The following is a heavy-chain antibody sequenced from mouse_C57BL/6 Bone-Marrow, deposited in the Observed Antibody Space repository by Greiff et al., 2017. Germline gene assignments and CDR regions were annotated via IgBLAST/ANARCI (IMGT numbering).Heavy chain of an antibody. Sequence: EVKLVESGGDLVKPGGSLKLSCAASGFTFSSYGMSWVRQTPDKRLEWVATISSGGSYTYYPDSVKGRFTISRDNAKNTLYLQMSSLKSEDTAMYYCARPAYYGSSYPYYAMDYWGQGTSVTVSS. CDR3: ARPAYYGSSYPYYAMDY. D-gene: IGHD1-1*01. J-gene: IGHJ4*01. V-gene: IGHV5-6*01. CDR2: ISSGGSYT. CDR1: GFTFSSYG.